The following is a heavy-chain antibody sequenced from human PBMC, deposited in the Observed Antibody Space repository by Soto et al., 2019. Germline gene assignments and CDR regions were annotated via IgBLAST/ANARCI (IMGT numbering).Heavy chain of an antibody. Sequence: SETLSLTCTVSGGSVSSYYWSWIRQPPGKGLEWIGYIFYSGSTNYNPSLKSRVTISLDTSKNQFSLNLTSVTAADTAVYYCARGNNYFYYYMDVWGKGATVTVSS. CDR1: GGSVSSYY. J-gene: IGHJ6*03. CDR2: IFYSGST. V-gene: IGHV4-59*02. CDR3: ARGNNYFYYYMDV.